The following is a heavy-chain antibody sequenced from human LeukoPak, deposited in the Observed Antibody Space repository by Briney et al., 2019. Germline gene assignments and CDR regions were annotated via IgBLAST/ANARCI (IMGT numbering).Heavy chain of an antibody. V-gene: IGHV3-33*08. D-gene: IGHD3-22*01. CDR3: ARDLPYYYDSSGYYYRPSYGMDV. Sequence: GGSLRLSCAASGFTFSDYAMSWVRQAPGKGLEWVAVIWYDGSNKYYADSVKGRFTISRDNSKNTLYLQMNSLRAEDTAVYYCARDLPYYYDSSGYYYRPSYGMDVWGQGTTVTVSS. CDR2: IWYDGSNK. J-gene: IGHJ6*02. CDR1: GFTFSDYA.